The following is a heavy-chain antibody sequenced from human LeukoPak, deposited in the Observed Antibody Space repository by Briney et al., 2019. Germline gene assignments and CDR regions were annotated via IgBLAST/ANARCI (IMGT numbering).Heavy chain of an antibody. D-gene: IGHD3-3*01. CDR2: ISRTSDTI. J-gene: IGHJ3*02. CDR1: GFTFDDYA. Sequence: GGSLRLSCAASGFTFDDYAMHWVRQTPGKGLEWVSGISRTSDTIRYVGSVKGRFTISRDNARNSLYLQMNNLRVEDTALYYCASPEWLPDSIDIWGQGTMVTVS. CDR3: ASPEWLPDSIDI. V-gene: IGHV3-9*01.